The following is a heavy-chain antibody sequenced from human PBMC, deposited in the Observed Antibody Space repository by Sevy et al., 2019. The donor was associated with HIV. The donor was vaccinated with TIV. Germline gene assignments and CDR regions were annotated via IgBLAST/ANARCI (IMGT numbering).Heavy chain of an antibody. V-gene: IGHV4-4*02. CDR2: IYRSGST. CDR1: GGSISSSIW. CDR3: ARGFDTPRGFDP. J-gene: IGHJ5*02. D-gene: IGHD3-10*01. Sequence: SETLSLTCGVSGGSISSSIWWHWVRQPSGKGLEWIGEIYRSGSTNYNPSLKSRVTISVDNSKNQFSLQLNSVTAADTAVYYCARGFDTPRGFDPWGQGTLVTVSS.